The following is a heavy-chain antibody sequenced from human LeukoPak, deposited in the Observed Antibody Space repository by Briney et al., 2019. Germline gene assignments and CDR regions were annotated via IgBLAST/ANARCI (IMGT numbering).Heavy chain of an antibody. CDR3: ARESGDFWSGYYSYFDY. Sequence: SVKVSCKASGGIFSSYVISWVRQAPGQGLEWMGGIIPMFGTANYAQKFQDRVTITADKSTSTDYMELRSLRSDDTAVYYCARESGDFWSGYYSYFDYWGRGTLVTVSS. D-gene: IGHD3-3*01. CDR2: IIPMFGTA. J-gene: IGHJ4*02. CDR1: GGIFSSYV. V-gene: IGHV1-69*06.